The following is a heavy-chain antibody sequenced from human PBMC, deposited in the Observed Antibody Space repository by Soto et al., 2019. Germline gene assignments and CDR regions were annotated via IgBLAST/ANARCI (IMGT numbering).Heavy chain of an antibody. CDR2: INAGNGNT. V-gene: IGHV1-3*01. J-gene: IGHJ4*02. CDR3: CSSQVPTSFDY. CDR1: GYTFTSYA. Sequence: ASVKVSCKASGYTFTSYAMHWVRQAPGQRLEWMGWINAGNGNTKYSQKFQGRVTITRDTSASTAYMELRSLTSDDTAIYYCCSSQVPTSFDYWGQGALVTVSS. D-gene: IGHD2-15*01.